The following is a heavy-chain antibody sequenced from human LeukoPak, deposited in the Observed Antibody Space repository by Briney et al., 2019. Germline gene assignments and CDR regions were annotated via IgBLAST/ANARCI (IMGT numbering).Heavy chain of an antibody. CDR2: ISGSGGST. D-gene: IGHD4-17*01. CDR3: AKAHLPYGDYLNY. CDR1: GFTFSSYA. Sequence: GGSLRLSCAASGFTFSSYAMSWVRQAPGKGLEWVSAISGSGGSTYYADSVKGRFTISRDNSKNTLYLQMDSLRAEDTAVYYCAKAHLPYGDYLNYWGQGTLVTVSS. J-gene: IGHJ4*02. V-gene: IGHV3-23*01.